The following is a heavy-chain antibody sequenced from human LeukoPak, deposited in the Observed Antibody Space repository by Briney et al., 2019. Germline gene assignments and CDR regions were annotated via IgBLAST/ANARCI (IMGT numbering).Heavy chain of an antibody. CDR1: GGSISSYY. CDR3: ARAPSGHFDY. CDR2: IYYSGST. J-gene: IGHJ4*02. V-gene: IGHV4-59*01. Sequence: SETLSLTCTVSGGSISSYYWSRIRQPPGKGLEWIGYIYYSGSTNYNPSLKSRVTISVDTSKNQFSLKLSSVTAADTAVYYCARAPSGHFDYWGQGTLVTVSS. D-gene: IGHD5-12*01.